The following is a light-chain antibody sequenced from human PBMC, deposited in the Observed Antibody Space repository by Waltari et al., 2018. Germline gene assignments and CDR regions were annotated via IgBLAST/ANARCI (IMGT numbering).Light chain of an antibody. CDR3: QQYATSPIT. CDR2: DAS. Sequence: EIVLTQSPGTLSLSPGERATLSCRASQSVSSNYLAWYQQRPGQAPTLLIPDASSRATGIPDRFSGSGSGTDFTLTISRLEPEDFAVYYCQQYATSPITFGQGTRLEIK. J-gene: IGKJ5*01. CDR1: QSVSSNY. V-gene: IGKV3-20*01.